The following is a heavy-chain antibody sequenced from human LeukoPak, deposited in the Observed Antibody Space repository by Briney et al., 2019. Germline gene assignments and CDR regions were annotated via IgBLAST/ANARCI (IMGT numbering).Heavy chain of an antibody. J-gene: IGHJ6*02. CDR3: ARDGTPWLVRSMDYYYYGMDV. D-gene: IGHD6-19*01. CDR1: DASISGYY. Sequence: LPETLSLTCTVSDASISGYYWSWIRQPPGKGLEWIGSIRFSGSTNYNPSLRSRVTISVDTSKNQFSLKLSSVTAADTAVYYCARDGTPWLVRSMDYYYYGMDVWGQGTTVTVS. V-gene: IGHV4-59*01. CDR2: IRFSGST.